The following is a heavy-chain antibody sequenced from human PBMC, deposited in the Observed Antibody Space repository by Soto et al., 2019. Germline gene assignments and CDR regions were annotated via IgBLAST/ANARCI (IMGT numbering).Heavy chain of an antibody. D-gene: IGHD3-10*01. CDR2: ISSSSRTI. V-gene: IGHV3-48*01. J-gene: IGHJ4*02. CDR3: ARDPEGYIVRGVIDY. CDR1: GFTFSSYS. Sequence: EVQLVESGGGLVQPGGSLRLSCAASGFTFSSYSMKWVRQAPGKGLEWFSYISSSSRTIYSADSVTGRFTISRDNATNSMSLQMNSLRAEDTAVYYCARDPEGYIVRGVIDYWGQGTLVTVSS.